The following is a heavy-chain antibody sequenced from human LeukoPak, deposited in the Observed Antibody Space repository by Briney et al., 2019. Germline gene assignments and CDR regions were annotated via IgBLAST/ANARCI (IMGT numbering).Heavy chain of an antibody. J-gene: IGHJ4*02. Sequence: GRSLRLSCAASGFTFSSYWMSWVRQAPGKGLEWVANIKQDGSEKYYVDSVKGRFTISRDNAKNSLYLQMNSLRAEDTAVYYCARDLNDYYDSSGYYYYWGQGTLVTVSS. D-gene: IGHD3-22*01. CDR3: ARDLNDYYDSSGYYYY. CDR2: IKQDGSEK. CDR1: GFTFSSYW. V-gene: IGHV3-7*01.